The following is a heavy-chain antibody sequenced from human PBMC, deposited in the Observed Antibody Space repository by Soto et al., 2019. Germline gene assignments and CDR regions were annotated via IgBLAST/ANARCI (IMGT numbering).Heavy chain of an antibody. CDR1: GYSFTRYG. J-gene: IGHJ6*02. D-gene: IGHD3-16*01. V-gene: IGHV1-18*01. CDR3: AREGDRPYYYYGMDV. Sequence: QVQLVQSGNEVKKPGASVNVSSKASGYSFTRYGISWVRQAPGQGLEWMGWISGYNGKTKYAQKLQGRVSMTTDTSTSTAYMELRSLGSDDTAVYYCAREGDRPYYYYGMDVWGQGTTVTVSS. CDR2: ISGYNGKT.